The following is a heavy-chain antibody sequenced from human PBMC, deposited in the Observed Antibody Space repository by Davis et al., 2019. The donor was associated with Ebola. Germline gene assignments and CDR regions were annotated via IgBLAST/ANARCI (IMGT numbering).Heavy chain of an antibody. CDR3: ARDRAATDFDY. D-gene: IGHD1-26*01. CDR1: GGTFSTYP. CDR2: INPNSGGT. J-gene: IGHJ4*02. Sequence: ASVKVSCKASGGTFSTYPIIWVRQAPGQGLEWMGWINPNSGGTNYAQKFQGRVTMTRDTSISTAYMELSRLRSDDTAVYYCARDRAATDFDYWGQGTLVTVSS. V-gene: IGHV1-2*02.